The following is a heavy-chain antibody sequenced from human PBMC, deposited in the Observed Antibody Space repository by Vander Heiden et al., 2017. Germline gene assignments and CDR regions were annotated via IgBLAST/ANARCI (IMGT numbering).Heavy chain of an antibody. Sequence: EVQLVESGGGLVQPGGSLRLSWAASGFTFRDYDMHWVRQATGKGLEWVSSIGTAGDTYYPGSVKGRFTISRENAKNSLYLQMNSLRDGDTAVYYCARGSGFSLWGQGTLVTVSS. CDR3: ARGSGFSL. J-gene: IGHJ4*02. V-gene: IGHV3-13*01. D-gene: IGHD1-26*01. CDR2: IGTAGDT. CDR1: GFTFRDYD.